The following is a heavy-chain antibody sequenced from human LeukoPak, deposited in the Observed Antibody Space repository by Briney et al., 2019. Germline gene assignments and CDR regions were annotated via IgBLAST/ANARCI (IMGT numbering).Heavy chain of an antibody. V-gene: IGHV3-30*03. Sequence: PGGSLRLSCAASGFTFSSYGMHWVRQAPGKGLAWVALIPYDGLNKYYADSVKGRFTISTDTAKSSLFLQMNGLSADDTAVYYCVRDYVYAFDIWGQGTMVTVSS. D-gene: IGHD3-16*01. CDR2: IPYDGLNK. CDR3: VRDYVYAFDI. CDR1: GFTFSSYG. J-gene: IGHJ3*02.